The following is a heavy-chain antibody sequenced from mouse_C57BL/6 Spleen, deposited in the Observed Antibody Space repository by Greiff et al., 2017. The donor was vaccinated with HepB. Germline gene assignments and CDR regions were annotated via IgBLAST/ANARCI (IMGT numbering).Heavy chain of an antibody. D-gene: IGHD2-5*01. CDR2: IWSGGST. CDR1: GFSLTSYG. V-gene: IGHV2-2*01. J-gene: IGHJ4*01. Sequence: VQLKESGPGLVQPSQSLSITCTVSGFSLTSYGVHWVRQSPGKGLEWLGVIWSGGSTDYNAAFISRLSISKDNSKSQVFFKMNSLQADDTAIYYCARNGRIYSNYVDAMDYWGQGTSVTVSS. CDR3: ARNGRIYSNYVDAMDY.